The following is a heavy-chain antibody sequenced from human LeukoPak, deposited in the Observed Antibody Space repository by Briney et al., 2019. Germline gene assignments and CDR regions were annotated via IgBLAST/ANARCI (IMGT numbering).Heavy chain of an antibody. CDR2: ISGYNGNT. CDR3: ARQHYGGNSVPWDY. CDR1: GYTFTTYG. V-gene: IGHV1-18*01. J-gene: IGHJ4*02. D-gene: IGHD4-23*01. Sequence: ASVKVSCKASGYTFTTYGISWVRQAPGQGLEWMGWISGYNGNTKYAENLQGRVTMTTDTSTSTAYMELRSLRSDDTAVYYCARQHYGGNSVPWDYWGQGTLVTVSS.